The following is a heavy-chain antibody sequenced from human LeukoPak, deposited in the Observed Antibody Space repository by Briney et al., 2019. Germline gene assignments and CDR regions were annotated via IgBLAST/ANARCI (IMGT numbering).Heavy chain of an antibody. D-gene: IGHD1-26*01. V-gene: IGHV4-38-2*02. CDR3: ARARSGKWGFDY. J-gene: IGHJ4*02. Sequence: SETLSLTCTVSGYSISSGYYWGWIRQPPGKGLEWIGTIYYSGSTYYNPSLTSRVTISVDTSKNQFSLKLSSVTAADTAVYYCARARSGKWGFDYWGQGTLVTVSS. CDR1: GYSISSGYY. CDR2: IYYSGST.